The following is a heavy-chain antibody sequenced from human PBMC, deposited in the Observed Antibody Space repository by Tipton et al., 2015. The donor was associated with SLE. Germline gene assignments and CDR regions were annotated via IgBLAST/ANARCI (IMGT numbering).Heavy chain of an antibody. Sequence: LRLSCAASGFIFSDYYMNWVRQAPGKGLEWIGSIRYSGNTYYNPSLQSRVTLSADTSKNQFSLRLGSVTAADTAMYYCASRFCSSFTCSGAFDYWGQGTLFTVSS. CDR2: IRYSGNT. V-gene: IGHV4-38-2*01. CDR3: ASRFCSSFTCSGAFDY. CDR1: GFIFSDYY. D-gene: IGHD2-15*01. J-gene: IGHJ4*02.